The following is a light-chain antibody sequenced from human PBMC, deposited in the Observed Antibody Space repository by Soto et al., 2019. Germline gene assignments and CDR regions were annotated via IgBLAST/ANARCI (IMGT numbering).Light chain of an antibody. CDR1: SSDVGGYTY. CDR3: APYTSGTSRV. V-gene: IGLV2-14*03. Sequence: QSVLTQPASVSGSPGQSITISCTGTSSDVGGYTYVSWYQHHPGKAPKLMIYDVTNRPSGVSNRFSGSKSGNTASLTISGLQADDEADYYCAPYTSGTSRVVGGGTKPTV. CDR2: DVT. J-gene: IGLJ3*02.